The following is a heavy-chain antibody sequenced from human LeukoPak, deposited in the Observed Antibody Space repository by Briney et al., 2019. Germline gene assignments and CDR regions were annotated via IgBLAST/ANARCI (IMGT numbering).Heavy chain of an antibody. V-gene: IGHV3-7*01. CDR2: INQDGSDK. J-gene: IGHJ3*02. CDR1: GFSFSTYW. CDR3: ARGGYTFEI. Sequence: PGGSLRLSCAASGFSFSTYWMSWVRQAPGKGLEWVANINQDGSDKNYLDSVKGRFTISRDNAQNSLYLQMNSLGAEDTAAFYCARGGYTFEIWGQGTMVTVSS. D-gene: IGHD2-2*02.